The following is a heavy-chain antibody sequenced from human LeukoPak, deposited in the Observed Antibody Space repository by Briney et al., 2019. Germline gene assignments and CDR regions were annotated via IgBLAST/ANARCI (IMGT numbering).Heavy chain of an antibody. CDR3: AKVAVEYYYGSGSFDY. CDR2: ISYDGSNK. J-gene: IGHJ4*02. CDR1: GFTFSSYG. V-gene: IGHV3-30*18. Sequence: PGGSLRLSCAASGFTFSSYGMHWVRQAPGKGLEWVAAISYDGSNKYYADSVKGRFTISRDNSKNTLYLQMNSLRAEDTAVYYCAKVAVEYYYGSGSFDYWGQGTLVTVSS. D-gene: IGHD3-10*01.